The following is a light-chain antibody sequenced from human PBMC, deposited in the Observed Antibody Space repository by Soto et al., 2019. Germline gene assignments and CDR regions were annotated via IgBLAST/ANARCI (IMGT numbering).Light chain of an antibody. CDR2: DEF. Sequence: SYELTQPPSVSVAPGQTARITCGANNIGRKNVHWYQQRPGQSPVLVVYDEFERPSGIPDRFSGANSGNTATLTISRVEAGDEADYYCHMWDSTSALFGGGTKLTVL. CDR3: HMWDSTSAL. V-gene: IGLV3-21*02. CDR1: NIGRKN. J-gene: IGLJ3*02.